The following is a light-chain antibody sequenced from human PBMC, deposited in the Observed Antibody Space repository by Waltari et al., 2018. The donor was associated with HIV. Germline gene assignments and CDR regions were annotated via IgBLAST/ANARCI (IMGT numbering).Light chain of an antibody. CDR3: QTWGTGIQV. Sequence: QLVLTQSPSASASLGASVNLTCTLTSAHSHYDLAWHQQQPEKGTRYLMKLNRDGSHTTGDGIPDRFSCSSSGAERYLTISTLQSEDEADYYCQTWGTGIQVFGSGTKVTVL. J-gene: IGLJ1*01. CDR1: SAHSHYD. V-gene: IGLV4-69*01. CDR2: LNRDGSH.